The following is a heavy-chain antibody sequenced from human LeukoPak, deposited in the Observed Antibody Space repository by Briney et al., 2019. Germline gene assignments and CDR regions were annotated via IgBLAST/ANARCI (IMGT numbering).Heavy chain of an antibody. J-gene: IGHJ4*02. Sequence: PGGSLRLSCAASGFTFSDYYTSWIRQAPGKGLEWVSYISSSGSTIYYADSVKGRFTISRDNAKNSLYLQMNSLRAEDTAVYYCAREISGERTYYFDYWGQGTLVTVSS. CDR1: GFTFSDYY. D-gene: IGHD1-26*01. V-gene: IGHV3-11*01. CDR3: AREISGERTYYFDY. CDR2: ISSSGSTI.